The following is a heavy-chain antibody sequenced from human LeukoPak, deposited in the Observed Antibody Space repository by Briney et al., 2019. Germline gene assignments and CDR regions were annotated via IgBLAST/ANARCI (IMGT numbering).Heavy chain of an antibody. CDR3: ARDLGSVAGDDYFDY. J-gene: IGHJ4*02. D-gene: IGHD6-19*01. V-gene: IGHV4-59*01. CDR2: IYYSGST. CDR1: GGSISSYY. Sequence: SETLSLTCTVSGGSISSYYWSWIRQPPGKGLEWIGYIYYSGSTNYNPSLKSRVTISVDTSKNQFSLKLSSVTAADTAVYYCARDLGSVAGDDYFDYWGQGTLVTVSS.